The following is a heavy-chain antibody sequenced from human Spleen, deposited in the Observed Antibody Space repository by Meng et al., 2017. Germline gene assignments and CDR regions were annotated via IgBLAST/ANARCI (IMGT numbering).Heavy chain of an antibody. V-gene: IGHV3-30*01. CDR1: GFTFSSYA. CDR2: ISYDGSNK. CDR3: ARNKYNSGWYPVNY. Sequence: GESLKISCAASGFTFSSYAMHWVRQAPGKGLEWVAVISYDGSNKYYADSVKGRFTISRDNSKNTLYLQMNSLRSDDTAVYFCARNKYNSGWYPVNYWGQGTLVTVSS. J-gene: IGHJ4*02. D-gene: IGHD6-19*01.